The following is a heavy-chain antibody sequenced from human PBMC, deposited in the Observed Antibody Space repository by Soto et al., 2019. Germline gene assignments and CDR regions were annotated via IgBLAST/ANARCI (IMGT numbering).Heavy chain of an antibody. CDR2: IYYSGST. V-gene: IGHV4-59*01. J-gene: IGHJ5*02. CDR3: ARVGSWRRAFDP. D-gene: IGHD6-13*01. Sequence: SETLSLTCTVSGGSISSYYWSWIRQPPGKGLEWIGYIYYSGSTNYNPSLKSRVTISVDTSKNQFSLKLSSVTAADTAVYYCARVGSWRRAFDPWGQGTLVTVSS. CDR1: GGSISSYY.